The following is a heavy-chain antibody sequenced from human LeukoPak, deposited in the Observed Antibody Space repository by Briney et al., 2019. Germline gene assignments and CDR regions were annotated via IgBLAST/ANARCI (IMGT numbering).Heavy chain of an antibody. Sequence: GGSLRLSCAASGFIFSSYGMHWVRQAPGKGLEWVAVISYDGSYKYHADSVKGQFTISRDNSKNTLYLQMNSLRAEDTAVYYCAEGGNYFQHWGQGTLVTVSS. D-gene: IGHD4-23*01. CDR1: GFIFSSYG. CDR2: ISYDGSYK. V-gene: IGHV3-30*03. J-gene: IGHJ1*01. CDR3: AEGGNYFQH.